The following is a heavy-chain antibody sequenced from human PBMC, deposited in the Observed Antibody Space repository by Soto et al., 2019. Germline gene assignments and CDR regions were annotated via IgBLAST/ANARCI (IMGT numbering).Heavy chain of an antibody. V-gene: IGHV3-23*01. CDR3: ADGDYGCGRKSSEYFGY. Sequence: EVQLLESGGASVQPGGSLRLSCAASGFIFGNYAMTWVRQAPGKGLEWVSAVTGSGGSTYYADTVKGRASISRDNTKYTVDLKMNVLRAEDRVIYDCADGDYGCGRKSSEYFGYWGQGTLVTVSS. D-gene: IGHD3-16*01. CDR2: VTGSGGST. CDR1: GFIFGNYA. J-gene: IGHJ4*02.